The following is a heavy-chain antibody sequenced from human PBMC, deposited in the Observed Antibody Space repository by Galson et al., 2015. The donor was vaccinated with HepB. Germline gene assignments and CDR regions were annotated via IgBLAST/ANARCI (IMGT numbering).Heavy chain of an antibody. CDR1: GYTFTSYG. CDR3: ARAGLFSGYSSSWYSENWFDP. J-gene: IGHJ5*02. Sequence: SVKVSCKASGYTFTSYGISWVRQAPGQGLEWMGWISAYNGNTNYAQKLQGRVTMTTDTSTSTAYMELRSLRSDDTAVYYCARAGLFSGYSSSWYSENWFDPWGQGTLVTVSS. CDR2: ISAYNGNT. D-gene: IGHD6-13*01. V-gene: IGHV1-18*01.